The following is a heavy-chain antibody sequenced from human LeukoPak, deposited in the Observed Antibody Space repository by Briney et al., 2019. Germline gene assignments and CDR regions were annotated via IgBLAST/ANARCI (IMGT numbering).Heavy chain of an antibody. J-gene: IGHJ4*02. CDR1: GFTFSSYW. D-gene: IGHD4-23*01. CDR3: ARDPQIYGGNSN. V-gene: IGHV3-7*01. Sequence: GGSLRLSCAASGFTFSSYWTSWVRQAPGKGLEWVANIKQDGSEKYYVDSVKGRFTISRDNAKNSLYLQMNRLRAEDTAVYYCARDPQIYGGNSNWGQGTLVTVSS. CDR2: IKQDGSEK.